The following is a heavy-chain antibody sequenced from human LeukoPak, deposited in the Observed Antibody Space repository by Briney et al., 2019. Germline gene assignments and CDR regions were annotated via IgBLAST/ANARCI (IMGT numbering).Heavy chain of an antibody. V-gene: IGHV3-49*04. D-gene: IGHD3-10*01. Sequence: GGSLRLSCTTSGFTFGDYGMSWVRQASGKGLEWVGLIRSKTYGGTTEYAASVKGRFTISRDDSKTIAYLQMNSLKTEDTAVYYCSRNLYYSGSGSYYSDYWGQGTLVTVSS. CDR1: GFTFGDYG. CDR3: SRNLYYSGSGSYYSDY. CDR2: IRSKTYGGTT. J-gene: IGHJ4*02.